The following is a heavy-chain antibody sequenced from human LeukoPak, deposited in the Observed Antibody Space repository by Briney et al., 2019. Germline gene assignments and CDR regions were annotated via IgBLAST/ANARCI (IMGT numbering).Heavy chain of an antibody. CDR1: GGTFSSYA. CDR2: IIPILGIA. D-gene: IGHD3-22*01. J-gene: IGHJ2*01. V-gene: IGHV1-69*04. Sequence: SVKVSCKASGGTFSSYAISWVRQAPGQGLEWMGRIIPILGIANYAQKFQGRVTITADKSTSTAYMELSSLRSEDTAVYYCASYYHNYDSSGYYWYFDLWGRGTLVTVSS. CDR3: ASYYHNYDSSGYYWYFDL.